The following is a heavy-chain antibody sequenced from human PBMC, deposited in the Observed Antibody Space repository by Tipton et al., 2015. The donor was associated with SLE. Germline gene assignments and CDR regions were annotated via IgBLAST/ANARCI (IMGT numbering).Heavy chain of an antibody. D-gene: IGHD6-13*01. CDR3: ARVGDSSSWYPYWYFDL. Sequence: LRLSCTVSGGSISSTSYYWGWVRQPPGKGLEWIGEVYHSGSTNYNPSLKSRLTISVDKSKNQFSLILTSVTTADTAVYYCARVGDSSSWYPYWYFDLWGRGTLVTVSS. V-gene: IGHV4-39*07. CDR2: VYHSGST. J-gene: IGHJ2*01. CDR1: GGSISSTSYY.